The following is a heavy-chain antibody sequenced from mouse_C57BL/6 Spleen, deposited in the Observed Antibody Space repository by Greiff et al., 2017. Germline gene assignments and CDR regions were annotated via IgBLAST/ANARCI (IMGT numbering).Heavy chain of an antibody. CDR2: IHPNSGST. V-gene: IGHV1-64*01. D-gene: IGHD2-5*01. CDR3: ARGSNYVLGYAMDY. Sequence: VQLQQPGAELVKPGASVKLSCKASGYTFTSYWMHWVKQRPGQGLEWIGMIHPNSGSTNYNEKFKSKATLTVDNSSSTAYMQLSSLTSEDSAVYYCARGSNYVLGYAMDYWGQGTSVTVSS. J-gene: IGHJ4*01. CDR1: GYTFTSYW.